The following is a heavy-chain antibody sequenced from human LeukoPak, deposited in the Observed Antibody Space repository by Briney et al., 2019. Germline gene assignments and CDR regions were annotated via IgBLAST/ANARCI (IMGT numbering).Heavy chain of an antibody. CDR2: ISVYNGNT. D-gene: IGHD6-6*01. J-gene: IGHJ4*02. Sequence: GASVKVSCKASGYTFTSYGISWVRQAPGQGLEWMGWISVYNGNTNYAQKLQGRVTMTTDTSTSTAYMELRSLRSDDTAVYYCARDVPYSSAYSDLDYWGQGTLVTVSS. V-gene: IGHV1-18*01. CDR3: ARDVPYSSAYSDLDY. CDR1: GYTFTSYG.